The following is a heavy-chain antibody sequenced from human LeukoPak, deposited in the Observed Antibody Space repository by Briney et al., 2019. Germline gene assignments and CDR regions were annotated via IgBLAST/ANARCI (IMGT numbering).Heavy chain of an antibody. CDR3: ARLDFWSGYFFDY. CDR1: GFTFSSYG. J-gene: IGHJ4*02. Sequence: PGGSLRLSCAASGFTFSSYGMHWVRQAPGKGLEWVAVIWYDGSNKYYADSVKGRFTISRDNSKNTLYLQMNSLRAEDTAVYYCARLDFWSGYFFDYWGQGTLVTVSS. V-gene: IGHV3-33*01. CDR2: IWYDGSNK. D-gene: IGHD3-3*01.